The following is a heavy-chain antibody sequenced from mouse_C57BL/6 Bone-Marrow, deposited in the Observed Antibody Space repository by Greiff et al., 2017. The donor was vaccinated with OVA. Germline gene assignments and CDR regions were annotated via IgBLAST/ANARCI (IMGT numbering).Heavy chain of an antibody. J-gene: IGHJ1*03. CDR2: IDPSDSYT. CDR3: ARGVYYGSSHWYFDV. D-gene: IGHD1-1*01. Sequence: VQLQQPGAELVRPGTSVKLSCKASGYTFTSYWMHWVKQRPGQGLEWIGVIDPSDSYTNYNQKFKGKATLTVDTSSSTAYMQLSSLTSEDSAVYYCARGVYYGSSHWYFDVWGTGTTVTVSS. CDR1: GYTFTSYW. V-gene: IGHV1-59*01.